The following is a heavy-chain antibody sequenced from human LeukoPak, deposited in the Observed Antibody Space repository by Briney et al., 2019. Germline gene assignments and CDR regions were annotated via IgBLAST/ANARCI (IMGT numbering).Heavy chain of an antibody. CDR3: ARGAYYYED. J-gene: IGHJ4*02. V-gene: IGHV3-48*01. D-gene: IGHD3-22*01. Sequence: QPGGSLRLSCAASGFTFSSHSMNWVRQAPGKGLEWVSYISSSSSTIYYADSVKGRFTISRDNAKNSLYLQMNSLRAEDTAVYYCARGAYYYEDWGQGTLVTLSS. CDR1: GFTFSSHS. CDR2: ISSSSSTI.